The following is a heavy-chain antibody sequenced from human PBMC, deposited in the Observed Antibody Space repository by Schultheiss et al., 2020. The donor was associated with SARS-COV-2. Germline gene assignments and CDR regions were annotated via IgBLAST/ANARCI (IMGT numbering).Heavy chain of an antibody. CDR1: GGSISSYY. CDR3: ASEEPAASFDY. J-gene: IGHJ4*02. D-gene: IGHD2-2*01. V-gene: IGHV4-4*07. CDR2: IYTSGST. Sequence: SETLSLTCTVSGGSISSYYWSWIRQPAGKGLEWIGRIYTSGSTNYNPSLKSRVTMSVDTSKNQFALKLSSVTAADTAGYYCASEEPAASFDYWGQGTLVTVSS.